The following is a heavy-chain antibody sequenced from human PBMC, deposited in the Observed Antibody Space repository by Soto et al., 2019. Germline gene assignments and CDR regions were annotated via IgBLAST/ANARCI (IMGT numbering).Heavy chain of an antibody. J-gene: IGHJ4*02. V-gene: IGHV1-18*01. CDR3: AREPRDGYNNRNDY. CDR1: GYTFTSYG. CDR2: ISAYNGNT. D-gene: IGHD5-12*01. Sequence: ASVKVSCKASGYTFTSYGISWVRQAPGQGLEWMGWISAYNGNTNYARKLQGRVTMTTDTSTSTAYMELRSLRSDDTAVYYCAREPRDGYNNRNDYWGQGTLVTVSS.